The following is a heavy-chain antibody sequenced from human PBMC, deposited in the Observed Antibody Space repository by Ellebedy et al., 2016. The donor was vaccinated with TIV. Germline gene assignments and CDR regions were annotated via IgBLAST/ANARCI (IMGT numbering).Heavy chain of an antibody. Sequence: PGGSLRLSCAASGFAFSRDVLHWVRQAPGKGLEWVAVVSYFGSNKYYADSVKGRFIISRDNSKNTLYLQMNSLRAEDTAVYSCARDRVYCGGDCYFSYSYYGVDVWGQGTTVTVSS. J-gene: IGHJ6*02. V-gene: IGHV3-30-3*01. CDR2: VSYFGSNK. D-gene: IGHD2-21*02. CDR1: GFAFSRDV. CDR3: ARDRVYCGGDCYFSYSYYGVDV.